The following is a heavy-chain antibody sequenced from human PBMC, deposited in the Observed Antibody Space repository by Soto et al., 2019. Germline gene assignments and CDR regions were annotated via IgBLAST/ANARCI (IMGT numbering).Heavy chain of an antibody. D-gene: IGHD1-26*01. CDR1: GGSISSNNW. V-gene: IGHV4-4*02. J-gene: IGHJ6*02. CDR3: ASATTFNYYYYGMDV. Sequence: TLSLTCAVSGGSISSNNWWSWVRQPPGRGLEWIGEIYHSGTTNYNPSFKSRVTISLDKSKNQFSLKLTSVAAADTAVYYCASATTFNYYYYGMDVWGQGTTVTVSS. CDR2: IYHSGTT.